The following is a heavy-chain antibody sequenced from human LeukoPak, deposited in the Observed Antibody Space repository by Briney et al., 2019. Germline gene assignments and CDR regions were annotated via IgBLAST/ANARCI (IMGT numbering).Heavy chain of an antibody. D-gene: IGHD3-10*01. Sequence: GGSLRLSCAASGFTVSSNCMSWVRQAPGKGLEWVSAIYSNDETYYAASVKGRFTISRDNSKNMLYLQMDTLRADDTAVYYCAKSPRELHGMDVWGQGTTVTVSS. J-gene: IGHJ6*02. CDR3: AKSPRELHGMDV. CDR2: IYSNDET. CDR1: GFTVSSNC. V-gene: IGHV3-53*01.